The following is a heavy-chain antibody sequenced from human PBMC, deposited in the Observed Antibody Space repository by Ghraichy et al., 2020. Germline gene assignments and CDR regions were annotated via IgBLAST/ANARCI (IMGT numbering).Heavy chain of an antibody. CDR3: AKDRTVFDY. D-gene: IGHD1-1*01. Sequence: GESLNISCAASGFTFSSYAMSWVRQAPGKGLEWVSAISGSGGSTYYADSVKGRFTISRDNSKNTLYLQMNSLRAEDTAVYYCAKDRTVFDYWGQGTLVTVSS. CDR1: GFTFSSYA. CDR2: ISGSGGST. V-gene: IGHV3-23*01. J-gene: IGHJ4*02.